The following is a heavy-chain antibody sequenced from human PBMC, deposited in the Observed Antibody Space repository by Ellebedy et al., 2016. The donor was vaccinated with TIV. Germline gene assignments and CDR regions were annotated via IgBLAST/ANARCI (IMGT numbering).Heavy chain of an antibody. D-gene: IGHD6-13*01. CDR3: ARDRAAAGTYYFDY. CDR1: GFTFSSYG. CDR2: IWYDGSNK. V-gene: IGHV3-33*08. J-gene: IGHJ4*02. Sequence: GESLKISCAASGFTFSSYGMNWVRQAPGKGLEWVAVIWYDGSNKYYADSVKGRFTISRDNSKNTLYLQMNSLRAEDTAVYYCARDRAAAGTYYFDYWGQGTLVTVSS.